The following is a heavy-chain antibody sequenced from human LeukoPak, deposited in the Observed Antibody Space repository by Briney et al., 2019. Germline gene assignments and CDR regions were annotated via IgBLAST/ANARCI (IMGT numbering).Heavy chain of an antibody. D-gene: IGHD3-10*01. CDR1: GYTFTSYG. J-gene: IGHJ6*02. V-gene: IGHV1-18*01. Sequence: ASVKVSCKASGYTFTSYGISWVRQAPGQGLEWMGWISAYNGNTNYAQKLQGRGTMTTDTSTSTAYMELRSLRSDDTAVYYCARDGSGSYLYYYYYYGMDVWGQGTTVTVSS. CDR3: ARDGSGSYLYYYYYYGMDV. CDR2: ISAYNGNT.